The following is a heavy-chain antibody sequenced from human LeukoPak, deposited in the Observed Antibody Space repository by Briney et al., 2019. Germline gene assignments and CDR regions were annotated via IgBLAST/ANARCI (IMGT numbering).Heavy chain of an antibody. CDR3: ARARLATGYYFDC. CDR2: ISTTTGYT. J-gene: IGHJ4*02. V-gene: IGHV3-11*05. D-gene: IGHD3-9*01. CDR1: GXSFSDYY. Sequence: PGGSLRLSCAASGXSFSDYYMGWIRQPPGKGLEWASYISTTTGYTNYADSVKGRFSISRDNAKNSLSLQMNSLRAEDTALYYCARARLATGYYFDCWGQGTMVTVSS.